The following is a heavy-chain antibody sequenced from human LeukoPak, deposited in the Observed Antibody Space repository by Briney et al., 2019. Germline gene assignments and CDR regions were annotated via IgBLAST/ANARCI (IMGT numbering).Heavy chain of an antibody. CDR2: IYYSGST. V-gene: IGHV4-61*01. CDR1: GGSVSSGSYY. D-gene: IGHD6-13*01. J-gene: IGHJ4*02. CDR3: ARSSIAAASTVDY. Sequence: SETPSLTCTVSGGSVSSGSYYWSWIRQPPGKGLEWIGYIYYSGSTNYNPSLKSRVTISVDTSKNQFSLKLSSVTAADTAVYYCARSSIAAASTVDYWGQGTLVTVSS.